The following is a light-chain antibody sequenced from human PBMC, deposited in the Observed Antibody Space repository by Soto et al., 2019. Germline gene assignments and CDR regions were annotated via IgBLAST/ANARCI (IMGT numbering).Light chain of an antibody. CDR2: KAS. CDR1: QTISSW. Sequence: DIQMTQSPSTLSGSVGDRVTITCRASQTISSWLAWYQQKPGKAPKLLIYKASTLKSGVPSRFSGSGSGTEFTLTISSLQPDDFATYYCQQYVSSPRTFGQGTKVDIK. J-gene: IGKJ1*01. V-gene: IGKV1-5*03. CDR3: QQYVSSPRT.